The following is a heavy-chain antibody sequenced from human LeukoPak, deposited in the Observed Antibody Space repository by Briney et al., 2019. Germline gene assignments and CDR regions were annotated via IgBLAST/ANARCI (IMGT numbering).Heavy chain of an antibody. J-gene: IGHJ6*03. CDR3: ARGRSYYDFWSGYYPRYYYYYMDV. CDR2: INPSGGST. Sequence: ASVKVSCKASGYTFTSYYMHWVRQAPGQGLEWMGIINPSGGSTNYAQKLQGRVTMTTDTSTSTAYMELRSLRSDDTAVYYCARGRSYYDFWSGYYPRYYYYYMDVWGKGTTVTVSS. CDR1: GYTFTSYY. V-gene: IGHV1-46*01. D-gene: IGHD3-3*01.